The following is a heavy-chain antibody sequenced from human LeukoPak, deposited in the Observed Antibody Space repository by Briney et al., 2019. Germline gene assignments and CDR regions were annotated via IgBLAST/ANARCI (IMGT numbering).Heavy chain of an antibody. Sequence: SETLSLTCTVSGGTLGTYYWSWIRQPAGKELEWIGRIFTTGGANYNPSLKSRVTMSLDTSKNLFSLKLNSVTAADTAVYYCVRDGPSWGLLWGQGALVTVSS. CDR1: GGTLGTYY. J-gene: IGHJ4*02. D-gene: IGHD7-27*01. CDR3: VRDGPSWGLL. CDR2: IFTTGGA. V-gene: IGHV4-4*07.